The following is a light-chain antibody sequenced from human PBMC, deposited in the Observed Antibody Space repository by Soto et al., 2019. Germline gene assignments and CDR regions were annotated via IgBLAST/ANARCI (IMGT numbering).Light chain of an antibody. V-gene: IGLV2-14*01. J-gene: IGLJ1*01. CDR2: EVS. CDR3: SSYTSRSTLDYV. CDR1: SSDVGGYNY. Sequence: QSALTQPASVSGSPGQSITISCTGTSSDVGGYNYVSWCQQHPGKAPKLMIYEVSNRPSGVSNRFSGSKSGNTASLTISGLQAEDEADYYCSSYTSRSTLDYVFGSGTKLTVL.